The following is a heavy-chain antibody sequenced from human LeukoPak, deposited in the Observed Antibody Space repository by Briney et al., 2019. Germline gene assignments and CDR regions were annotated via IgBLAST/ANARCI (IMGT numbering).Heavy chain of an antibody. V-gene: IGHV4-34*01. J-gene: IGHJ5*02. CDR3: AREWIRGVVVPAAMRNWFDP. Sequence: SETLSLTCAVYGGSFSGYYWSWIRQPPGKGLEWIGEINHSGSTNYNPSLKSRVTISVDTSKNQFPLKLSSVTAADTAVYYCAREWIRGVVVPAAMRNWFDPWGQGTLVTVSS. CDR1: GGSFSGYY. CDR2: INHSGST. D-gene: IGHD2-2*01.